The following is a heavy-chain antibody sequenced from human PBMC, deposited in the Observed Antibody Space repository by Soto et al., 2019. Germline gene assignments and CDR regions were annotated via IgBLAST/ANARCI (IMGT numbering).Heavy chain of an antibody. J-gene: IGHJ4*02. CDR3: ARTSGRFDY. V-gene: IGHV3-48*02. CDR2: ISSSSSTI. Sequence: EVQLVESGGGLVQPGGSLRLSCAASGFTFSSYSMNWVRQAPGKGLEWVSYISSSSSTIYYADSVKGRFTISRDNAKNSLYLLMNSLRDEDTAVYYCARTSGRFDYWGQGTLVTVSS. D-gene: IGHD1-1*01. CDR1: GFTFSSYS.